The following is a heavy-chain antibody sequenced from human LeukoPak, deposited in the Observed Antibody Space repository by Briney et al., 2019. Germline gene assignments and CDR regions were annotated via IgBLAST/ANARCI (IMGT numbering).Heavy chain of an antibody. CDR2: IHYSGNT. CDR1: GGSISSGGYY. CDR3: ARKYYDFWRGGYYYYGLDV. D-gene: IGHD3-3*01. V-gene: IGHV4-31*03. Sequence: SETLSLTCTVSGGSISSGGYYWNWIRQYPGKGLEWIGYIHYSGNTYYNPSLKSRVTISVETSKNQFSLKLSSMTAADTAVYYCARKYYDFWRGGYYYYGLDVWGQGTTVTVSS. J-gene: IGHJ6*02.